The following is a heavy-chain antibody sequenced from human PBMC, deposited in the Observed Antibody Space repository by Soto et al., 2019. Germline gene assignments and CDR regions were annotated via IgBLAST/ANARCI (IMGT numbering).Heavy chain of an antibody. CDR2: IYWDDDK. J-gene: IGHJ4*02. V-gene: IGHV2-5*02. CDR1: GFSLSTSGVG. D-gene: IGHD6-6*01. CDR3: AHSGLAARADYVDY. Sequence: QITLKESGPTLVKPTQTLTLTCTFSGFSLSTSGVGVGWIRQPPGKALEWLALIYWDDDKRYSPSPKSRLTITKDTSKNHVVLTMTNMDPVDTATYYCAHSGLAARADYVDYLGQGTLVTVSS.